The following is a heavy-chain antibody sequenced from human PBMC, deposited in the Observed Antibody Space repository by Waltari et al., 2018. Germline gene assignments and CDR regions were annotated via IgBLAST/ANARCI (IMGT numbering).Heavy chain of an antibody. CDR1: GGSISSYY. D-gene: IGHD3-3*01. J-gene: IGHJ6*03. V-gene: IGHV4-59*01. Sequence: QVQLQESGPGLVKPSETLSLTCTVSGGSISSYYWSWIRQPPGKGLAWIGYIYYSGSTNYNPSLKSRVTISVDTSKNQFSLKLSSVTAADTAVYYCARGPYDFWSGYYTRGFYYYYYMDVWGKGTTVTVSS. CDR2: IYYSGST. CDR3: ARGPYDFWSGYYTRGFYYYYYMDV.